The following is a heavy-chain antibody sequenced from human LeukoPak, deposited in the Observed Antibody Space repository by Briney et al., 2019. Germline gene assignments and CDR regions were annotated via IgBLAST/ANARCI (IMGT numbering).Heavy chain of an antibody. J-gene: IGHJ3*02. V-gene: IGHV3-7*01. D-gene: IGHD6-13*01. CDR2: IKQDGSEK. CDR1: GFTFSSYW. Sequence: GGSLRLSCAASGFTFSSYWMSWVRQAPGKGLEWVANIKQDGSEKYYVDSVKGRFTISRDNAKNSLYLQMNSLRAEDTAVYYCARAPPTIAAAGTGGAFDIWGQGTMVTVSS. CDR3: ARAPPTIAAAGTGGAFDI.